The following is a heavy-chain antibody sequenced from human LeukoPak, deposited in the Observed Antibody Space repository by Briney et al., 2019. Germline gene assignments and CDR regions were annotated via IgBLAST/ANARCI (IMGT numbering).Heavy chain of an antibody. J-gene: IGHJ4*02. V-gene: IGHV3-21*01. CDR2: IGGSTDSYI. Sequence: GGSLRISCEGSGSTFSDFTMNWVRQAPGKGLEWVSCIGGSTDSYIYYAASVKGRFTISRDNAKNSLYLQMHRLRAEDTAVYYCARERQLERLAFGKEGSAFDYWGQGTLVTVSS. CDR1: GSTFSDFT. D-gene: IGHD1-1*01. CDR3: ARERQLERLAFGKEGSAFDY.